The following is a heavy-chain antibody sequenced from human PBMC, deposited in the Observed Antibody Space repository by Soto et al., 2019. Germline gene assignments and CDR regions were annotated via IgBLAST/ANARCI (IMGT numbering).Heavy chain of an antibody. CDR3: ARSVFP. Sequence: SETLSLPRTVSRGSRSSGGSYWSWIRQHPGKGLEWIGYIYYSGSTYYNPSLKSRVTISVDTSKNQFSLKLTSVTAADTAVYYCARSVFPWGQGTLVTVSS. CDR2: IYYSGST. CDR1: RGSRSSGGSY. V-gene: IGHV4-31*02. J-gene: IGHJ5*02.